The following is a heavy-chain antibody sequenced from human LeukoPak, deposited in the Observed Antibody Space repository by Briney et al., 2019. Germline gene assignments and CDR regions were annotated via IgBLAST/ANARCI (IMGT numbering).Heavy chain of an antibody. CDR3: ARSYCGSGSSRRDFDY. V-gene: IGHV5-51*01. J-gene: IGHJ4*02. D-gene: IGHD3-10*01. Sequence: GESLKISCKGSGYSSTSYWIGWVRQMPGKGLEWMGTIYPGDSDTRYSPSFQGQATISADKSISTAYLQWSTLKALDTAMYYCARSYCGSGSSRRDFDYWGQGTLVTVSS. CDR1: GYSSTSYW. CDR2: IYPGDSDT.